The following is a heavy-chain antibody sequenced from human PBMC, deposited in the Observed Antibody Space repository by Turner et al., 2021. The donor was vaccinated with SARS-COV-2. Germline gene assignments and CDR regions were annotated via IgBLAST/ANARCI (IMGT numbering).Heavy chain of an antibody. CDR2: ISASGGDT. Sequence: EVQLLESGGGLLQPGGSLRLSCAASGFTCSNFAMTWVRQAPGRGLEWVSAISASGGDTHYADSVKCRFTISRYNSKSTLYLQVNSLRAEDTAMYYCAADCTSASCYSRNADYWGQGTLVTVSS. CDR3: AADCTSASCYSRNADY. J-gene: IGHJ4*02. V-gene: IGHV3-23*01. CDR1: GFTCSNFA. D-gene: IGHD2-2*01.